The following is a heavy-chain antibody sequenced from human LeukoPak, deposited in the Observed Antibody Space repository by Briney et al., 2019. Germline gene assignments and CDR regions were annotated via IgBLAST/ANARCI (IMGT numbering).Heavy chain of an antibody. V-gene: IGHV3-49*03. Sequence: GGSLRLSCTASGFTFGDYAMSWFRQAPGKGLEWVGFIRSKAYGGTTEYAASVKGRFTISRDDSKSIAYLQMNSLKTEDTAVYYCTRESSSPVPYFDYWGQGTLVTVSS. CDR2: IRSKAYGGTT. D-gene: IGHD6-6*01. J-gene: IGHJ4*02. CDR1: GFTFGDYA. CDR3: TRESSSPVPYFDY.